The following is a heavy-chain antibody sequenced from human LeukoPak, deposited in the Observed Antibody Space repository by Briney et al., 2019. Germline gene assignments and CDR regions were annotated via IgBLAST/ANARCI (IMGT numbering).Heavy chain of an antibody. CDR3: ARGSGYVYYFDY. CDR2: IYHSGST. V-gene: IGHV4-30-2*01. Sequence: SETLSLTCAVSGGSISSGGYSWSWIRQPPGKGLEWIGYIYHSGSTYYNPSLKSRVTISVDRSKNQFSLKLSSVTAADTAVYYCARGSGYVYYFDYWGQGTLVTVSS. CDR1: GGSISSGGYS. J-gene: IGHJ4*02. D-gene: IGHD3-22*01.